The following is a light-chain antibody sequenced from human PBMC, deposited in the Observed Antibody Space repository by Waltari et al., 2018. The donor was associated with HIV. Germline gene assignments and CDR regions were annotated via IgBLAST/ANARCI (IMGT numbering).Light chain of an antibody. V-gene: IGLV3-10*01. J-gene: IGLJ2*01. CDR3: YSTDSSGYHKV. CDR1: ALAKKY. CDR2: EDD. Sequence: SYELTQPPSVSVSPGHAARITCSGDALAKKYAYWYQQKSGQAPVLVIYEDDKRPSGIPERFSASTSGTMATLTISGAQVEDEGDYYCYSTDSSGYHKVFGGGTKLTVL.